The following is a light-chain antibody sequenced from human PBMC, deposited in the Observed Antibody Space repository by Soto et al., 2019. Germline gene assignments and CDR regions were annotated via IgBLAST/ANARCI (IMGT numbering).Light chain of an antibody. Sequence: EIVLTQSPATLSLSPGERATLSCRASQSVSSYLALYQQKPGQAPRLLIYDASNRATGIPARFSGSGSGTDFTLTISSLEPEDFAVYYCQQRSNWPLSYTFGQGTKLEIK. J-gene: IGKJ2*01. V-gene: IGKV3-11*01. CDR1: QSVSSY. CDR2: DAS. CDR3: QQRSNWPLSYT.